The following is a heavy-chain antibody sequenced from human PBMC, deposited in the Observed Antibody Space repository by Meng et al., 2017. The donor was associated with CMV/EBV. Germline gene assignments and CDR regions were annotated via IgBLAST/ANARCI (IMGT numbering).Heavy chain of an antibody. V-gene: IGHV3-30-3*02. CDR1: GFTFSSYA. CDR3: AKQPQWDSAYCGGDCYPSYFQH. D-gene: IGHD2-21*01. Sequence: GESLKISCAASGFTFSSYAMHWVRQAPGKGLEWVAVISYDGSNKYYADSVKGRFTISRDNSKNTLYLQMNSLRAEDTAVYYCAKQPQWDSAYCGGDCYPSYFQHWGQGTLVTVSS. J-gene: IGHJ1*01. CDR2: ISYDGSNK.